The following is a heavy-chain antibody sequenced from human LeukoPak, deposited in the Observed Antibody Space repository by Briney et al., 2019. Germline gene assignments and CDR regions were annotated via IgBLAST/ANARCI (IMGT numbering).Heavy chain of an antibody. D-gene: IGHD5-18*01. V-gene: IGHV4-34*01. Sequence: SETLSLTCNVVDGLFTFYYWRWLRQPPGKGLEWIGESGQSGCANKIPSLSKRVIKSLEASSNQISLKMTAVPAADTDVYYCARERGHSYVWWGQGKLVIVSS. CDR1: DGLFTFYY. CDR3: ARERGHSYVW. J-gene: IGHJ4*02. CDR2: SGQSGCA.